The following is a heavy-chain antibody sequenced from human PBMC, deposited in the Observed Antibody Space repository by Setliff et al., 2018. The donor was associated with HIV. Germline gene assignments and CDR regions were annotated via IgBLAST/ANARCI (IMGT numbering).Heavy chain of an antibody. CDR1: GFTVNNKY. V-gene: IGHV3-53*01. Sequence: PGESLKISCAASGFTVNNKYMSWIRQTPGKGLEWVSIVYSVGSTYYADSVKGRFTFSRDISKNTLYLQMNSLRVEDTAVYYCASLSGAYRHDHDGFDIWGRGTMVTVSS. CDR3: ASLSGAYRHDHDGFDI. CDR2: VYSVGST. J-gene: IGHJ3*02. D-gene: IGHD2-15*01.